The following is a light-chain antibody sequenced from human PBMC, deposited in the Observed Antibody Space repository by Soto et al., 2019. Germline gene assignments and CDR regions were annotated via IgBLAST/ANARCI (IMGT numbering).Light chain of an antibody. J-gene: IGLJ2*01. CDR2: GNS. CDR1: SSNIGAGYD. Sequence: QSLLTQPPSVSGAPGQRVTISCTGSSSNIGAGYDVHWYQQLPGTAPKLLIYGNSNRPSGVPDRFSGSKSGTSASLAITGLQAEDEADSYCQSYDSSLSGVVFGGGTKLTVL. CDR3: QSYDSSLSGVV. V-gene: IGLV1-40*01.